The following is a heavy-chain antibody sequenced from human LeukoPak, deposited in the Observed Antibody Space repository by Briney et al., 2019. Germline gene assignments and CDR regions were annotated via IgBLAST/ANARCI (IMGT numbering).Heavy chain of an antibody. D-gene: IGHD3-22*01. CDR2: IRDTGSTA. J-gene: IGHJ4*02. CDR1: GFTFSAYN. Sequence: GGSLRLSCVASGFTFSAYNMNWVRQAPGKALEWLSFIRDTGSTAHYADSVKGRFTISRDNSKNTLYLQMNSLRAEDTAVYYCEMYYYDSSGYSTNIGFDYWGQGTLVTVSS. CDR3: EMYYYDSSGYSTNIGFDY. V-gene: IGHV3-23*01.